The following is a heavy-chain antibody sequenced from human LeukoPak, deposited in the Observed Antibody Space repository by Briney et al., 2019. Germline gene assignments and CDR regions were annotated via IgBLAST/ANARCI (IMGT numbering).Heavy chain of an antibody. CDR3: ARVLNNDGYNYVDF. D-gene: IGHD5-24*01. V-gene: IGHV4-59*11. Sequence: SETLSLTCTVSGGSISSHYWSWIRQPPGKGLEWIGYIYYSGNTNYNPSLRSRATVSVDTSKNQFSLRLSSVTAADTAMYYCARVLNNDGYNYVDFWGQGTLVTVSS. CDR2: IYYSGNT. CDR1: GGSISSHY. J-gene: IGHJ4*02.